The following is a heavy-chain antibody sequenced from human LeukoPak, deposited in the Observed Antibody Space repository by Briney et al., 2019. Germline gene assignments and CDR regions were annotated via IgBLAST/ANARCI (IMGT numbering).Heavy chain of an antibody. Sequence: GEPLKISCKGSGYGFPSYWIGWVRQMPGKGLEWMGIISPGDSDTRYSPSFRGQVTISADKSISTAFLQWSSLKASDTAMYYCVRLDSSGYYYAVYWGQGALVTGSS. J-gene: IGHJ4*02. CDR1: GYGFPSYW. CDR2: ISPGDSDT. CDR3: VRLDSSGYYYAVY. V-gene: IGHV5-51*01. D-gene: IGHD3-22*01.